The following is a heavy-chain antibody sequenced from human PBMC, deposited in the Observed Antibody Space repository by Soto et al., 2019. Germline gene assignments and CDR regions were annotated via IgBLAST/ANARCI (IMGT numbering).Heavy chain of an antibody. D-gene: IGHD6-25*01. J-gene: IGHJ6*04. CDR2: ISPKSGSI. CDR3: VTDSGCNSWPSRDL. CDR1: GYTFTGNG. V-gene: IGHV1-18*01. Sequence: ASVKVSCKTSGYTFTGNGISWVRQAPGQGLEWMGWISPKSGSIKYAQKFQGRVIMTTDTSKSTAYMELRSLSSDDTAVYYCVTDSGCNSWPSRDLWGRGATASDSS.